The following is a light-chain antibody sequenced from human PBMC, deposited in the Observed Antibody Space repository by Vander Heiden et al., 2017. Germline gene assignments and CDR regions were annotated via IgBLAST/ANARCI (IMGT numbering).Light chain of an antibody. CDR2: AAS. CDR3: QQSYSTPCT. Sequence: DIQMTQSPSSLSASVGDRVTITCRASQSISSYLNWYQQKPGKAPKLLIYAASSLQSGVPSRLSGSGSGTDFTLTISSLQPEDFATYYCQQSYSTPCTFGPGTKVDIK. V-gene: IGKV1-39*01. CDR1: QSISSY. J-gene: IGKJ3*01.